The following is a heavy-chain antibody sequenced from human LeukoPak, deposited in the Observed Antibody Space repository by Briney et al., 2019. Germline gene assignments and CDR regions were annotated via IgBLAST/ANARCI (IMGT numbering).Heavy chain of an antibody. V-gene: IGHV4-59*08. D-gene: IGHD2-2*02. J-gene: IGHJ5*02. CDR1: GGSISSYY. CDR3: ARHNIVVVPAAIRVWFDP. CDR2: IYYSGST. Sequence: PSETLSLTCTVSGGSISSYYWSWIRQPPGKGLEWIGYIYYSGSTNYNPSLKSRVTISVDTSKNQFSLKLSSVTAADTAVYYCARHNIVVVPAAIRVWFDPWGQGTLVTVSS.